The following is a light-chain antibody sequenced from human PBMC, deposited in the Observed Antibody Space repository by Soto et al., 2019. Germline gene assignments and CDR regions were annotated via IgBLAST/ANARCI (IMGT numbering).Light chain of an antibody. V-gene: IGKV3-20*01. CDR3: QQYGSTPRT. J-gene: IGKJ2*01. CDR2: GAS. Sequence: EIVLTQSPGTLSLSPGERATLSCRASQSINYLAWYQQKPGQAPRLLIYGASSRATGIPDRFSGSGSGTDFTLIISRLEPEDLAVYHCQQYGSTPRTFGQGTKVDIK. CDR1: QSINY.